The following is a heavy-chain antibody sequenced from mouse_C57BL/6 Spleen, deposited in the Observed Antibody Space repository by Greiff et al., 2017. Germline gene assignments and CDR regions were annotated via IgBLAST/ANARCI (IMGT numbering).Heavy chain of an antibody. J-gene: IGHJ4*01. CDR2: IDPENGDT. CDR3: TRNPVRYAMDY. CDR1: GFNIKDDY. Sequence: VQLQQSGAELVRPGASVKLSCTASGFNIKDDYMHWVKQRPEQGLEWIGWIDPENGDTEYASKFQGKATITADTSSNTAYLQLSSLTSEDTAVYYCTRNPVRYAMDYWGQGTSVTVSS. V-gene: IGHV14-4*01.